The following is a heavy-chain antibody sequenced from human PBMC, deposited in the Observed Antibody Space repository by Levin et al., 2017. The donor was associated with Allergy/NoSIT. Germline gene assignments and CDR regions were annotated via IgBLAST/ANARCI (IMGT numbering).Heavy chain of an antibody. V-gene: IGHV1-8*01. J-gene: IGHJ2*01. CDR3: ARGRSVYDFWNVDYPWYFDL. Sequence: GESLKISCKASGYSFTNYDINWVRQAPGQGLEWMGWMSTNGDNTGYAQRFQGRVTMTRDTSTRTAYMELSGLRFEDTAVYYCARGRSVYDFWNVDYPWYFDLWGRGTLVTVSS. CDR1: GYSFTNYD. D-gene: IGHD3/OR15-3a*01. CDR2: MSTNGDNT.